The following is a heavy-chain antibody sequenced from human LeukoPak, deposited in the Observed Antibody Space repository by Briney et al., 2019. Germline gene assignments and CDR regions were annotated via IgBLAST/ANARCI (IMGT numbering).Heavy chain of an antibody. Sequence: GGSLRLSCAASGFTFSSYSMNWVRQAPGKGLEWVSSISSSSSYIYYTDSVKGRFTISRDNAKNSLYLQMNSLRAEDTAVYYCAKDGGKLTHYYYYYGMDVWGQGTTVTVSS. V-gene: IGHV3-21*04. CDR2: ISSSSSYI. J-gene: IGHJ6*02. CDR3: AKDGGKLTHYYYYYGMDV. D-gene: IGHD3-16*01. CDR1: GFTFSSYS.